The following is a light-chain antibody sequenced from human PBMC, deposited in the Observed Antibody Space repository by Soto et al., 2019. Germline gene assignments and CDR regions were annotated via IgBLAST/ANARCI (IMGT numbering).Light chain of an antibody. CDR3: QQYGSSPLLT. CDR1: QSVSRSY. V-gene: IGKV3-20*01. CDR2: GAS. J-gene: IGKJ5*01. Sequence: EIVLTQSPGTLSLSPGERATLSCRASQSVSRSYLAWYQQKPGQAPRLLIYGASSRATGIPDRFSGSGSGTDFTITISRLEPEDVSVYYCQQYGSSPLLTFGQGTRLEIK.